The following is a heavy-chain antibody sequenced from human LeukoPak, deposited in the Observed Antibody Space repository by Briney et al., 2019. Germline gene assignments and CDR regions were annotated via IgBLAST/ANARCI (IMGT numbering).Heavy chain of an antibody. CDR3: AKGGLIAARPSGWFDP. Sequence: GGSLRLSCAASRFTFSTYSMNWVRQAPGKGLEWASYISSSSTTIYYADSVKGRFTISRDNSKNTLYLQMNSLRAEDTAVYYCAKGGLIAARPSGWFDPWGQGTLVTVSS. CDR2: ISSSSTTI. CDR1: RFTFSTYS. J-gene: IGHJ5*02. V-gene: IGHV3-48*01. D-gene: IGHD6-6*01.